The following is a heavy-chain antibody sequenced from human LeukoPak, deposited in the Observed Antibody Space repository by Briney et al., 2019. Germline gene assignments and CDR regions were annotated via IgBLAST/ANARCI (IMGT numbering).Heavy chain of an antibody. CDR1: GYTFSSYG. CDR3: ARDRSIATAPLGY. D-gene: IGHD6-13*01. Sequence: GASVKVYCKASGYTFSSYGINWVRQAAAHGLEWLGWISTYNGNTNYAQKLQGRVTMTTDTSTSTAYMELRSLRSDDTAVYFCARDRSIATAPLGYWGQGTLVTVSS. V-gene: IGHV1-18*01. CDR2: ISTYNGNT. J-gene: IGHJ4*02.